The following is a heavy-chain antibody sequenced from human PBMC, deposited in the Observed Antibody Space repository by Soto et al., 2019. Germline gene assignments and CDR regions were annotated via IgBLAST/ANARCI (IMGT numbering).Heavy chain of an antibody. Sequence: ASVKVSCKASGYTFTSYGISWVRQAPGQGLEWMGWISAYNGNTNYAQKLQGRVTITTDTSTSTAYMELRSLGSDDTAVYYCAFGYCSGGSCLRIDYWGQGTLVTVSS. CDR2: ISAYNGNT. J-gene: IGHJ4*02. D-gene: IGHD2-15*01. CDR3: AFGYCSGGSCLRIDY. CDR1: GYTFTSYG. V-gene: IGHV1-18*01.